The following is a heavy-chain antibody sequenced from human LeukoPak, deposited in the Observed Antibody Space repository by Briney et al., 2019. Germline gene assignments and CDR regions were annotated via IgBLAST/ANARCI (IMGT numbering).Heavy chain of an antibody. Sequence: GGSLRLSCAASGFTFSSYAMSWVRQAPGKGLEWVASIKHDGSEKYYVDSVRGRFTISRDNTMNSLYLQMSSLRAEDTAVYYCATDRGWRTSGYYLYYFEYWGQGTLVTFSS. CDR3: ATDRGWRTSGYYLYYFEY. V-gene: IGHV3-7*01. J-gene: IGHJ4*02. CDR2: IKHDGSEK. D-gene: IGHD3-3*01. CDR1: GFTFSSYA.